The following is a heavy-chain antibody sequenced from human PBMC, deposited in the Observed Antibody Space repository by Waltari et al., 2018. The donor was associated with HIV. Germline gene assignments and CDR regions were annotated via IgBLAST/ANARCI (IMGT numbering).Heavy chain of an antibody. V-gene: IGHV3-21*01. D-gene: IGHD6-19*01. Sequence: EVQLVESGGGLVKPGGSLRLSCAASGFTFSSYSMNWVRRAPGKGLEWVSSSSSSSSYIYYADSVKGRFTISRDNAKNSLYLQMNSLRAEDTAVYYCATLVSSGWYYFDYWGQGTLVTVSS. CDR3: ATLVSSGWYYFDY. CDR2: SSSSSSYI. CDR1: GFTFSSYS. J-gene: IGHJ4*02.